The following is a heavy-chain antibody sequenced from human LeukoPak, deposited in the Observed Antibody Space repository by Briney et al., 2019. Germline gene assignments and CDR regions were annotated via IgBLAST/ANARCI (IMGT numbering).Heavy chain of an antibody. V-gene: IGHV3-30*18. CDR1: GFTFSSYG. CDR2: ISYDGSNK. J-gene: IGHJ4*02. D-gene: IGHD2-15*01. CDR3: AKVVVAATGEDY. Sequence: GGSLGLSCAASGFTFSSYGMHWVRQAPGKGLEWVAVISYDGSNKYYADSVKGRFTISRDNSKNTLYLQMNSLRAEDTAVYYCAKVVVAATGEDYWGQGTLVTVSS.